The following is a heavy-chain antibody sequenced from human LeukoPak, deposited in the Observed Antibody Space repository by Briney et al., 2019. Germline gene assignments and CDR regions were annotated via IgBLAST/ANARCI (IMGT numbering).Heavy chain of an antibody. CDR3: ARGMVRGVIGGGAFDI. D-gene: IGHD3-10*01. Sequence: SVKVSCKAAGGTFSNYGISWVRQAPGQGLEWMGGIIPIFEASTYAQKIQRRVTITADKSTSTAYMELSSLRSEDTAVYYCARGMVRGVIGGGAFDIWGQGTMVTVSS. CDR1: GGTFSNYG. CDR2: IIPIFEAS. V-gene: IGHV1-69*06. J-gene: IGHJ3*02.